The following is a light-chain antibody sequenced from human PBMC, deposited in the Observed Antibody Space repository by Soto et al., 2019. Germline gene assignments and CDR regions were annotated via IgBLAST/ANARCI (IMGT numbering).Light chain of an antibody. V-gene: IGKV3-15*01. J-gene: IGKJ1*01. CDR1: QSVRSD. Sequence: EIVMTQSPATLSVSPGERATLSCRASQSVRSDLAWYQQKPGQTPRLFIYAASNRATGVPARFSGSGSGTEFTLTISSLQSEDFAVYWCQQYTYWPSTFGQGTKVDIK. CDR3: QQYTYWPST. CDR2: AAS.